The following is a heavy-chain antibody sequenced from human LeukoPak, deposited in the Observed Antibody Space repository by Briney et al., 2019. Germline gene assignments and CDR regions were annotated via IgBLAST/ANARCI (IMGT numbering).Heavy chain of an antibody. D-gene: IGHD1-1*01. V-gene: IGHV3-30-3*01. CDR1: GFTFSSYA. Sequence: SGGSLRLSCAASGFTFSSYAMHWVRQAPGKGLEWVAVISYDGSNKYHADSVKGRFTISRDNSKNTLYLQMNSLRAEDTAVYYCAKDPSTTPRETQYWGQGTLVTVSS. CDR3: AKDPSTTPRETQY. CDR2: ISYDGSNK. J-gene: IGHJ4*02.